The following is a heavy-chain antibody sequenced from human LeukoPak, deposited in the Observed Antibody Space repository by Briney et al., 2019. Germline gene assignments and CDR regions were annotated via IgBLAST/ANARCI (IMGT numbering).Heavy chain of an antibody. CDR2: IYISGST. V-gene: IGHV4-4*07. J-gene: IGHJ4*02. CDR1: GGSISSYH. D-gene: IGHD6-13*01. CDR3: ARDWNSRFDF. Sequence: SETLSLTCTVSGGSISSYHWSWIRQPAEKGLEWIGRIYISGSTNYNPSLKGRLTMAVDTSKNQFSLKLNSVTAADTAVYHCARDWNSRFDFWGQGTLVTVSS.